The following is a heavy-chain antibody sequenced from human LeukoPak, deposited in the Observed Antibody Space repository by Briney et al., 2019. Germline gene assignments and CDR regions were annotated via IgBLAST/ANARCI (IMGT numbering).Heavy chain of an antibody. CDR2: IYSRGGT. Sequence: PGGSLRLSCAVSGFSVSNNYMNWVRQAPGKGLEWVSLIYSRGGTSYADSVKGRFTISRDSSKNTLFLQMISLRVEDTAVYYCARDPPGIAASGTYYWGQGTLVTVSS. J-gene: IGHJ4*02. D-gene: IGHD6-13*01. CDR1: GFSVSNNY. CDR3: ARDPPGIAASGTYY. V-gene: IGHV3-53*01.